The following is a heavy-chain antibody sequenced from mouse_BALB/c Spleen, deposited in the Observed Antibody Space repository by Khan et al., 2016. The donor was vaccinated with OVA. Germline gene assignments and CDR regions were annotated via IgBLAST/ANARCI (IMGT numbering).Heavy chain of an antibody. CDR1: GYMFISHY. Sequence: QVQLKQSGAELVKPGASVKLSCKASGYMFISHYMYWVQQRPGQGLEWIGEINPSNGGTNFNEKFKSKATLTVDKSSSTAYMQLSSLTYEDSAVYYCTRKDYYGSSRRYFDVWGAGTAVTVSS. CDR2: INPSNGGT. CDR3: TRKDYYGSSRRYFDV. J-gene: IGHJ1*01. D-gene: IGHD1-1*01. V-gene: IGHV1S81*02.